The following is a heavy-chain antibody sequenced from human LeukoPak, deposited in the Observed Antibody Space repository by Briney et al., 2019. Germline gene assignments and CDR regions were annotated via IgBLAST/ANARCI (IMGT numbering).Heavy chain of an antibody. CDR3: ASYGDYLE. CDR1: GVSISSSSYY. CDR2: IYYSGST. D-gene: IGHD4-17*01. V-gene: IGHV4-39*01. Sequence: SETLSLTCTVSGVSISSSSYYWGWLRQPPGKGLEWIGSIYYSGSTYYNPSLKSRVTISVDTSKNQFSLKLSSVTAADTAVYYCASYGDYLEWGQGTLVTVSS. J-gene: IGHJ4*02.